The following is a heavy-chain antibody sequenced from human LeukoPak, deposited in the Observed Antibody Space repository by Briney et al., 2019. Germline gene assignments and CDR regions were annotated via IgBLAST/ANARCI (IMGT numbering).Heavy chain of an antibody. CDR2: IDYGGSPI. D-gene: IGHD2-21*02. CDR1: GVTFSSHS. Sequence: PGGSLRLSCAASGVTFSSHSMNWICQAPGKGLEWISFIDYGGSPIYYADSVKGRFTISRDDAKNSLYLHMNSLRAEDTAIYYCAREYDSRATDDPWGQGTLVTVSS. J-gene: IGHJ5*02. V-gene: IGHV3-48*01. CDR3: AREYDSRATDDP.